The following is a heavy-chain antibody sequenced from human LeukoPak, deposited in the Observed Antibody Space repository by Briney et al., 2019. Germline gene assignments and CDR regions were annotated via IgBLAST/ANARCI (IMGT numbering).Heavy chain of an antibody. Sequence: ASVKVSCKASGYTFTSYGISWVRQAPGQGLEWMGWISAYNGDTNYAQKFQGRVTITADESTSTAYMELSSLRSEDTAVYYCARVPVGDYYDSSGYPLDYFDYWGQGTLVTVSS. J-gene: IGHJ4*02. CDR3: ARVPVGDYYDSSGYPLDYFDY. CDR2: ISAYNGDT. D-gene: IGHD3-22*01. V-gene: IGHV1-18*01. CDR1: GYTFTSYG.